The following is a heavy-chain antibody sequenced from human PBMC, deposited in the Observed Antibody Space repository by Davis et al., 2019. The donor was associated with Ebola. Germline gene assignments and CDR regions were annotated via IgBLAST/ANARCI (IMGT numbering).Heavy chain of an antibody. Sequence: KVSCKGSGYTFTSYFIGWVRQTPGKGLEWIGIIYPGDSDTRYSPSFQGQVTISADKSVNSAYLEWTSLKASDTAMYYCARMSYDYWSGYYGEKAYDIWGQGTMVTVSS. CDR1: GYTFTSYF. J-gene: IGHJ3*02. V-gene: IGHV5-51*01. CDR2: IYPGDSDT. D-gene: IGHD3-3*01. CDR3: ARMSYDYWSGYYGEKAYDI.